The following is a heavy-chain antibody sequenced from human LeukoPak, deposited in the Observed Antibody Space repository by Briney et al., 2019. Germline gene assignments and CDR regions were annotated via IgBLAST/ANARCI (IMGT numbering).Heavy chain of an antibody. CDR1: GGTFSRYT. V-gene: IGHV1-69*13. D-gene: IGHD3-22*01. Sequence: SVKASCKASGGTFSRYTISWVRQAPGQGLEWMGGIIPMFGRANYAQKFQGRLTITADESSTTAYMELSGLRSEDTAVYYCATDASIYDSRGYYYLWWGQGTLVTVSS. J-gene: IGHJ4*02. CDR3: ATDASIYDSRGYYYLW. CDR2: IIPMFGRA.